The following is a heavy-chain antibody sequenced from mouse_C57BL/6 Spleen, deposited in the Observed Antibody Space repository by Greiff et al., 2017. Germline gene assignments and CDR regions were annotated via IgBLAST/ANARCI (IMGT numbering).Heavy chain of an antibody. CDR2: ISYSGST. D-gene: IGHD2-3*01. V-gene: IGHV3-1*01. CDR1: GYSITSGYD. CDR3: ARAGDGYHYAMDY. Sequence: EVQGVESGPGMVKPSQSLSLTCTVTGYSITSGYDWHWIRHFPGNKLEWMGYISYSGSTNYNPSLKSRISITHDTSKNHFFLKLNSVTTEDTATYYCARAGDGYHYAMDYWGQGTSVTVSS. J-gene: IGHJ4*01.